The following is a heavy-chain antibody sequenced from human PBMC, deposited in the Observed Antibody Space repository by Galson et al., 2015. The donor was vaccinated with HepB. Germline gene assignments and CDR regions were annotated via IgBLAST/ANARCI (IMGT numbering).Heavy chain of an antibody. V-gene: IGHV3-30*18. J-gene: IGHJ6*02. CDR2: ISYDGSNK. D-gene: IGHD5/OR15-5a*01. Sequence: SLRLSCAASAFTFSNYGMHWVRQAPGKGLEWVALISYDGSNKYYADSVKGRFTISRDNFRNTLFVQMNSLRPEDTAVYYCAKDQVSERYYYYNGMDVWGQGTTVTVSS. CDR3: AKDQVSERYYYYNGMDV. CDR1: AFTFSNYG.